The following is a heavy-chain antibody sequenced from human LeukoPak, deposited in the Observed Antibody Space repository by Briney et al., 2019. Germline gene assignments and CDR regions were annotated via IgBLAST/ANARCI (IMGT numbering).Heavy chain of an antibody. V-gene: IGHV3-13*01. Sequence: GGSLRLSCAAAGCTFSSYDMHCVRQATGKGLEWVSAIGSGGDTYYSDSVKGRFTISRENAKSSLYLQMDSLRAGDTAVYYCARERLGATKRRVNCDFDLWGRGTLVTVSS. CDR2: IGSGGDT. CDR3: ARERLGATKRRVNCDFDL. J-gene: IGHJ2*01. CDR1: GCTFSSYD. D-gene: IGHD3-16*01.